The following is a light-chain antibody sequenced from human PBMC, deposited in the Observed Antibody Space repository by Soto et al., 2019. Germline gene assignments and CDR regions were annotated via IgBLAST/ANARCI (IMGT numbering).Light chain of an antibody. CDR2: TAS. V-gene: IGKV3-20*01. CDR3: QQYGSSPLT. Sequence: EIVLSQSPGTLSLSPGGRATLSCRASQSVSSSYLAWYQQKPGQAPRLLIYTASNRATGIPDRFSGSGSGTDFTLTISRLEPEDFAVYYCQQYGSSPLTFGQGTKVEIK. J-gene: IGKJ1*01. CDR1: QSVSSSY.